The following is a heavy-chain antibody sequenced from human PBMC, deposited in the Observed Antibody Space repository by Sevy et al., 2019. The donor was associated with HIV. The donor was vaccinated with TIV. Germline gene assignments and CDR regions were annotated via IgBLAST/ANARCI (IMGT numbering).Heavy chain of an antibody. J-gene: IGHJ4*02. CDR3: ARAYSSGRDGDFDY. D-gene: IGHD6-19*01. CDR2: ISWNSGSI. Sequence: GGSLRLSCAASGFTFDDYAMHWVRQAPGKGLEWVSGISWNSGSICYADSVKGRFTISRDNAKNSLYLQMNSLRAEDTAVYYCARAYSSGRDGDFDYWGQGTLVTVSS. V-gene: IGHV3-9*01. CDR1: GFTFDDYA.